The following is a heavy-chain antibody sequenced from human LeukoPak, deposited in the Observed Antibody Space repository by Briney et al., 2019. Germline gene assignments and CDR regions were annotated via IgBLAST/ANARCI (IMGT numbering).Heavy chain of an antibody. CDR3: ARDDGYIDY. Sequence: AGGSLRLSCAASGFTFSNYDMSWVRQAPGKGLEWLSDISASRRGNTGYYGDSVKGRFTISRDNAKNSLYLQMNRLTAEDTAVYYCARDDGYIDYWGQGTLVTVSS. CDR2: ISASRRGNTG. CDR1: GFTFSNYD. V-gene: IGHV3-11*01. J-gene: IGHJ4*02. D-gene: IGHD5-24*01.